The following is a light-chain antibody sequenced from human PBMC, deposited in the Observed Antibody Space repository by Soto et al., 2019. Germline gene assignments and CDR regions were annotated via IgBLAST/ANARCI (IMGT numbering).Light chain of an antibody. V-gene: IGKV3-11*01. CDR3: QQRHSWVT. Sequence: IVLTQSPATLCLSPGERATLSCRASQSVSTYLAWFQQKPGQAPRLLIYDASTRATGIPARFSGSGSGTDFTLTISMLEPEDFAIYYCQQRHSWVTFGQGTRLEIK. CDR2: DAS. CDR1: QSVSTY. J-gene: IGKJ5*01.